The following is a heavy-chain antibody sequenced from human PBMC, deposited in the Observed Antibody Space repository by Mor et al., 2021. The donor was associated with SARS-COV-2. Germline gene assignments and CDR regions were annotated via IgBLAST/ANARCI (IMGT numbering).Heavy chain of an antibody. D-gene: IGHD3-9*01. V-gene: IGHV4-59*09. J-gene: IGHJ6*02. Sequence: GYIYYSGSTNYNPSLKSRVTISVDTSKNQFSLKLSSVTAADTAVYYCAVGGHRYDILTGYKSGKTSYYYYYGMDVWGQGTTVT. CDR3: AVGGHRYDILTGYKSGKTSYYYYYGMDV. CDR2: IYYSGST.